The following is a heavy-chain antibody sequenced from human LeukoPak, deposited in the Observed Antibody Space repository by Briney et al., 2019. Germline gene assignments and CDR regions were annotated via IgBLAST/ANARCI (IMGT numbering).Heavy chain of an antibody. CDR2: ISYDGSNT. V-gene: IGHV3-30-3*01. CDR1: GFTFSSST. J-gene: IGHJ4*02. CDR3: ARHSSSSNHFDY. Sequence: GGSLRLSCAASGFTFSSSTMHWVRQTPGKGLEWVAVISYDGSNTYYADSVKGRFTISRDNSKNTLYLQMNSLRAEDTAVYYCARHSSSSNHFDYWGQGTLVTVSS. D-gene: IGHD6-6*01.